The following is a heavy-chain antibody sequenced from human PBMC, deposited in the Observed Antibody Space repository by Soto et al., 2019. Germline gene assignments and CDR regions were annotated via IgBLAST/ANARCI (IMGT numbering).Heavy chain of an antibody. J-gene: IGHJ4*02. D-gene: IGHD2-2*01. Sequence: PSETLSLTCTVSGGSVSSGSYYWSWIRQPPGKGLEWIGYIYYSGSTNCNPSLKSRVTISVDTSKNQFSLKLSSVTAADTAVYYCARVVPPAALDYWGQGTLVTVSS. CDR2: IYYSGST. CDR3: ARVVPPAALDY. V-gene: IGHV4-61*01. CDR1: GGSVSSGSYY.